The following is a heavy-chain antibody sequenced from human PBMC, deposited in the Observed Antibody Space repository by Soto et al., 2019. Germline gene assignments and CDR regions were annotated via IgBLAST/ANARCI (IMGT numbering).Heavy chain of an antibody. Sequence: QVQLVESGGGVVQPGRSLRLSCAASGFTFSSYAIHWVRQAPGKGLEWVAVISCDGSKKYYADTVKSRFSISRDNSKKTLYLKMNSVRVDDTAVYYCAREPSGGWSGSTGGWFDPWGQGSLDTAS. CDR1: GFTFSSYA. D-gene: IGHD3-3*01. CDR2: ISCDGSKK. CDR3: AREPSGGWSGSTGGWFDP. J-gene: IGHJ5*02. V-gene: IGHV3-30-3*01.